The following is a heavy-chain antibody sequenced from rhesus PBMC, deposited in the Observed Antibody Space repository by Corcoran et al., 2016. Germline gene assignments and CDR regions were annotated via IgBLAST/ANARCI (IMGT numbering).Heavy chain of an antibody. V-gene: IGHV4-93*02. D-gene: IGHD2-39*01. CDR3: ARRALVYYFDY. CDR1: GGSISSSNW. J-gene: IGHJ4*01. CDR2: IYGSGGST. Sequence: QVQLQESGPAVVKPSETLSLTCAVSGGSISSSNWWSWIRQSPGKGLEWIGGIYGSGGSTEYNPSLKSRVTISIDTSKNQFSLKLSSVTAADPAVYYCARRALVYYFDYWGQGVLVTVSS.